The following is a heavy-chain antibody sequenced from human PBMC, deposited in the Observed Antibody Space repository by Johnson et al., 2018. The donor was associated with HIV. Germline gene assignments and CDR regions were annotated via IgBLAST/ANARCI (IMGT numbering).Heavy chain of an antibody. D-gene: IGHD6-13*01. CDR3: ATDSSSGVYDAFDI. CDR1: GFTFSTYG. Sequence: QVQLVESGGGVVQPGRSLRLSCVASGFTFSTYGMHWVRQAPGKGLEWVAVIWYDGSNKYYADSVKGRFTISRDNSKNTLYLQMNSLRAEDTAVYYCATDSSSGVYDAFDIWGQGTMVTVSS. V-gene: IGHV3-30*19. J-gene: IGHJ3*02. CDR2: IWYDGSNK.